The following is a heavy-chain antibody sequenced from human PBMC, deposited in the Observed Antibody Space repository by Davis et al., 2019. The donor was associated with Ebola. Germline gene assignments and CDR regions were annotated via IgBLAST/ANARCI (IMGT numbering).Heavy chain of an antibody. CDR1: GGSFSGYY. V-gene: IGHV4-59*01. CDR2: IHYGGST. J-gene: IGHJ4*02. CDR3: ATNSSSTAGFDS. Sequence: ESLKISCAVYGGSFSGYYWSWIRQPPGKGLEWIGQIHYGGSTNYNPSLKSRFTISVDTSNNQFSLKVTSVTAADTAVYYCATNSSSTAGFDSWGQGTLVSVSS. D-gene: IGHD6-6*01.